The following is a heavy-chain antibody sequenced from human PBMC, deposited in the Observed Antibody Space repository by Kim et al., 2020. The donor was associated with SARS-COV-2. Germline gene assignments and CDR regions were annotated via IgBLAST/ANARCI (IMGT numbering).Heavy chain of an antibody. CDR1: GYSFTSYW. CDR3: ARQFGFYGSDHYGMDV. Sequence: GESLKISCKGSGYSFTSYWIGWVRQMPGKGLEWMGIIYPGDSDTRYSPSFQGQVTISADKSISTAYLQWSSLKASDTAMYYCARQFGFYGSDHYGMDVWGQGTTVTVSS. CDR2: IYPGDSDT. J-gene: IGHJ6*02. D-gene: IGHD3-10*01. V-gene: IGHV5-51*01.